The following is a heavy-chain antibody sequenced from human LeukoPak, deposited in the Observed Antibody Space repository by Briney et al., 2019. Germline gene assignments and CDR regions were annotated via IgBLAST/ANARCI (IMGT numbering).Heavy chain of an antibody. J-gene: IGHJ4*02. CDR1: GGSISSYY. D-gene: IGHD3-3*01. Sequence: SETLSLTCTVSGGSISSYYWSWIRQPPGKGLEWIGYIYYSGSTNYNPSLKSRVTISVDTSKNQFSLILTSVTAADTAVYYCARDSSLADFGLDYWGQGTLVTVSS. CDR2: IYYSGST. CDR3: ARDSSLADFGLDY. V-gene: IGHV4-59*12.